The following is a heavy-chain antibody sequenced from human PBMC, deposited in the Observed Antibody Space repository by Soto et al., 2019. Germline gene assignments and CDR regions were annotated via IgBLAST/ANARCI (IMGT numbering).Heavy chain of an antibody. V-gene: IGHV4-39*01. CDR1: GGSISSSSYY. Sequence: SETLSLTCTVSGGSISSSSYYWGWIRQPPGKGLEWIGSFYYSGSTYYNPSLKSRVTISVDTSKNQFSLKLSSVTAADTAVYYCANSIGVVPAAAIGVFRTGLSPLDYWGQGTQVTVSS. D-gene: IGHD2-2*01. CDR3: ANSIGVVPAAAIGVFRTGLSPLDY. J-gene: IGHJ4*02. CDR2: FYYSGST.